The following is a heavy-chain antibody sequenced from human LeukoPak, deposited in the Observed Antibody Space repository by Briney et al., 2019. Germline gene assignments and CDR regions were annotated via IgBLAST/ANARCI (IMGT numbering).Heavy chain of an antibody. CDR2: INPSGGST. Sequence: GGSLRLSCAASGFTFDDYAMHWVRQAPGQGLEWMGIINPSGGSTSYAQKFQGRVTITADKSTSTAYMELSSLRSEDTAVYYCARCSGSSNWFDPWGQGTLVTVSS. CDR3: ARCSGSSNWFDP. V-gene: IGHV1-46*02. D-gene: IGHD1-26*01. J-gene: IGHJ5*02. CDR1: GFTFDDYA.